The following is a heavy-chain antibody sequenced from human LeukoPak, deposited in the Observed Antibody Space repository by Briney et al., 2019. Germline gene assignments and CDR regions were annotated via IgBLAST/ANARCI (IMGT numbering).Heavy chain of an antibody. V-gene: IGHV3-23*01. CDR1: GFTFSSYA. Sequence: GGSLRLSCAASGFTFSSYAVSWVSQAPGKGLEWVSAISGSGGSTYYADSVKGRFTISRDNSKNTLYLQMNSLRAEDTAVYYCAKKMGIAVAVYTEDYWGQGTLVTVSS. J-gene: IGHJ4*02. D-gene: IGHD6-19*01. CDR3: AKKMGIAVAVYTEDY. CDR2: ISGSGGST.